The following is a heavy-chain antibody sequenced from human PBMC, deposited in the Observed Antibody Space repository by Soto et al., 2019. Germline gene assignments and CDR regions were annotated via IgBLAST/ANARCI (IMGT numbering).Heavy chain of an antibody. CDR3: ARGDCSGGSCYSVDI. Sequence: QVQLQESGPGLVKPSGTLSLTCAVSGGSISSINWWSWVRQPPGKGLEWIGEIYHRGSTNHNPSLKSRVTISVDKSKNQFSLKLSSVTAADTAVYYCARGDCSGGSCYSVDIWGQGTMVTVSS. D-gene: IGHD2-15*01. V-gene: IGHV4-4*02. CDR2: IYHRGST. J-gene: IGHJ3*02. CDR1: GGSISSINW.